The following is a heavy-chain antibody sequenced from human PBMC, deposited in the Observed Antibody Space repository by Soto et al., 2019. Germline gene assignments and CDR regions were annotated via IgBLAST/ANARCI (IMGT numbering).Heavy chain of an antibody. D-gene: IGHD3-10*01. CDR3: ARESMVRGVTNRPTDY. Sequence: ASVKVSCKASGYTFTSYGISWVRQAPGQGLEWMGWISAYNGNTNYAQKLQGRVTMTTDTSTSTAYMELRSLRSDDTAVYYCARESMVRGVTNRPTDYWGQGNLVTVSS. CDR1: GYTFTSYG. J-gene: IGHJ4*02. V-gene: IGHV1-18*01. CDR2: ISAYNGNT.